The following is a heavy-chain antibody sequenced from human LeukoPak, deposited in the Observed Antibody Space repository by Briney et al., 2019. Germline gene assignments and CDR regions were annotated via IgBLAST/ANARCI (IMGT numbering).Heavy chain of an antibody. J-gene: IGHJ4*02. CDR3: ARIELGMGFDY. Sequence: ASVRVSCKASGYTITSDFMHWVRQAPGQGLEWMGWISPNSGGTNYAQKFQGRVTMTRDTSISTAYMELSRLRSDDTAVYYCARIELGMGFDYWGQGTLVTVSS. D-gene: IGHD7-27*01. CDR2: ISPNSGGT. V-gene: IGHV1-2*02. CDR1: GYTITSDF.